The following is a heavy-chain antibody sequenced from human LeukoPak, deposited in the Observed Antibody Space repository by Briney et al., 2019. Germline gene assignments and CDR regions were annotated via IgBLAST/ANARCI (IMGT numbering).Heavy chain of an antibody. CDR2: ISSSGSTI. D-gene: IGHD3-3*01. CDR1: GFTFSSYE. CDR3: ARDKSRYDFWGGYEYYYYYMDV. V-gene: IGHV3-48*03. J-gene: IGHJ6*03. Sequence: GGSLRLSCAASGFTFSSYEMNWVRQAPGKGLEWVSYISSSGSTIYYAVSVKGRFTISRDNAKNALYLQMNSLRAEDTAVYYCARDKSRYDFWGGYEYYYYYMDVWGKGTTVTVSS.